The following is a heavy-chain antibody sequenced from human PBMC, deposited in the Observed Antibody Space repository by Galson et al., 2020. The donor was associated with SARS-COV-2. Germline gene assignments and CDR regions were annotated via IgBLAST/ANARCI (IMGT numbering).Heavy chain of an antibody. CDR1: GGSISSSSYY. CDR2: IYYSGST. Sequence: SETLSLTCTVSGGSISSSSYYWGWIRQPPGKGLEWIGSIYYSGSTYYNPSLKSRVTISVDTSKNQFSLKLSSVTAADTAVYYCARVGGDYGDYYYGMDVWGQGTTVTVSS. CDR3: ARVGGDYGDYYYGMDV. J-gene: IGHJ6*02. V-gene: IGHV4-39*07. D-gene: IGHD4-17*01.